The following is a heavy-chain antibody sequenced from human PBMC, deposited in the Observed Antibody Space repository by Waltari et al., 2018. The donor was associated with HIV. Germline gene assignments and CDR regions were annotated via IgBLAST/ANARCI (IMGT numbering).Heavy chain of an antibody. D-gene: IGHD3-3*01. Sequence: QLHELGPGMVKSSETLSLKCTVSGASIHSSIYHWGWMRNSPAKGLEWVGSSSLDGSPDSNPSLKSRLTMSGDMSRSQFSLRLTSVTAADAAIYYCARRNYDATFDIWGLGTLVAGSS. CDR2: SSLDGSP. J-gene: IGHJ3*02. CDR1: GASIHSSIYH. V-gene: IGHV4-39*01. CDR3: ARRNYDATFDI.